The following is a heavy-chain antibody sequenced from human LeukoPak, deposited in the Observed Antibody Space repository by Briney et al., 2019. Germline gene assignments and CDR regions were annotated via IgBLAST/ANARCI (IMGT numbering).Heavy chain of an antibody. CDR1: GYTFTNYY. CDR2: INPSGGST. D-gene: IGHD3-22*01. V-gene: IGHV1-46*01. CDR3: ARDVASSGYYWD. Sequence: ASVKVSCKTSGYTFTNYYMHWVRQAPGQGLEWMGIINPSGGSTSYAQKFQGRVTMTRDTSTSTVYMELSSLRSEDTAVYYCARDVASSGYYWDWGQGILVTVSS. J-gene: IGHJ4*02.